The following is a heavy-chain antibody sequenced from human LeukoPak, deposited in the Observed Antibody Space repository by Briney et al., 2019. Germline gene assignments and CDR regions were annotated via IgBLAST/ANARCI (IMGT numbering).Heavy chain of an antibody. CDR3: ASSGSYSHVDY. CDR1: GGSFSGYY. V-gene: IGHV4-34*01. D-gene: IGHD3-10*01. Sequence: PSETLSLTCAVYGGSFSGYYWSWIRQPPGKGLEWIGEINHSGSTNYNPSLESRVTISVDTSKNQFSLKLSSVTAADTAVYYCASSGSYSHVDYWGQGTLVTVSS. J-gene: IGHJ4*02. CDR2: INHSGST.